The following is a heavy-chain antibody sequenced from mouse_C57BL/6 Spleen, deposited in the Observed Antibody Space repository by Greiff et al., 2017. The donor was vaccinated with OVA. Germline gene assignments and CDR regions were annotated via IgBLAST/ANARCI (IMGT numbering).Heavy chain of an antibody. Sequence: EVKLQESGAELVRPGASVKLSCTASGFNIKDDYMHWVKQRPEQGLEWIGWIDPENGDTEYASKFQGKATITADTSSNTAYLQLSSLTSEDTAVYYCTTDYGSSWDYWGQGTTLTVSS. CDR2: IDPENGDT. D-gene: IGHD1-1*01. CDR3: TTDYGSSWDY. V-gene: IGHV14-4*01. J-gene: IGHJ2*01. CDR1: GFNIKDDY.